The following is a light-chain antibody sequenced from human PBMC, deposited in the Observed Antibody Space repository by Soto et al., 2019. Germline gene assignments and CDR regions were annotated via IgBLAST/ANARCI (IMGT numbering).Light chain of an antibody. V-gene: IGKV1-39*01. J-gene: IGKJ1*01. CDR2: AAS. CDR3: QKYNSASWT. CDR1: QDISNY. Sequence: DIQMTQSPSSLSASVGDRVAITCQASQDISNYLNWYQQKPGKAPKLLIYAASTLHSGVPSRFSGSGSGTEFTLTISSLQPEDFATYYCQKYNSASWTFGQGTKVDIK.